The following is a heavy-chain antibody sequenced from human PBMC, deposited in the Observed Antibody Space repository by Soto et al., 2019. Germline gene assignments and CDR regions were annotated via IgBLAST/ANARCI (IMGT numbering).Heavy chain of an antibody. CDR2: IKEDGSEK. D-gene: IGHD1-26*01. Sequence: EVQLVESGGGLVQPGGSLRLSCAASGFTFSNSWMSWVRQAPGKGLEWVANIKEDGSEKHYVNSVEGRFTISRDNSENSLSLQMSSLRAEDTAMYYCAKYSGSYSFEDWGQGTLVTVSS. J-gene: IGHJ4*02. CDR3: AKYSGSYSFED. CDR1: GFTFSNSW. V-gene: IGHV3-7*03.